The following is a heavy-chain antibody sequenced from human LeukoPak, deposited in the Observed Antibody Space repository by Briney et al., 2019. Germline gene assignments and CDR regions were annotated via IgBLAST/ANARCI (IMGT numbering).Heavy chain of an antibody. V-gene: IGHV3-11*01. J-gene: IGHJ4*02. CDR2: ISGSSYTI. Sequence: PGGSLRLSCAASGFTVNNNYMSWVRQAPGKGLEWVSYISGSSYTIYYADSVKGRFTISRDNAQNSLDLQMNSLRAEDTAVYYCATDLEASWGRGYTSGFDYWGQGTLVTVSS. D-gene: IGHD5-18*01. CDR1: GFTVNNNY. CDR3: ATDLEASWGRGYTSGFDY.